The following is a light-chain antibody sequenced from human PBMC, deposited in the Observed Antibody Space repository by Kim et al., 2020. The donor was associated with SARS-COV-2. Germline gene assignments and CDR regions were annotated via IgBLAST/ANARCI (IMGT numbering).Light chain of an antibody. V-gene: IGLV1-51*01. CDR3: GTWDSSLSAVV. CDR1: SSNIGNNY. J-gene: IGLJ3*02. CDR2: DNN. Sequence: QAVVTQPPSVSAAPGQKVTISCSGGSSNIGNNYVSWYQQFPGTAPKLLIYDNNKRPSGIPDRFSGSKSGTSATLGITGLQTGDEADYYCGTWDSSLSAVVFGGGTQLTVL.